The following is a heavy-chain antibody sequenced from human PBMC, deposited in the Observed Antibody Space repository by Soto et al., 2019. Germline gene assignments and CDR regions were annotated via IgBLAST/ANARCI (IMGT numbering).Heavy chain of an antibody. Sequence: QVQLVQSGAELKKPGASAKVSCKTSGYTFTDYDINWVRLAPGLGLEWLGWMNTNSGTRGHAQKFQGRINMTRDASINTAYLELSGLTSEDTAIYFCARDEGEDYGDFFRLWGQGTLVAVSS. J-gene: IGHJ4*02. CDR3: ARDEGEDYGDFFRL. CDR1: GYTFTDYD. D-gene: IGHD4-17*01. V-gene: IGHV1-8*02. CDR2: MNTNSGTR.